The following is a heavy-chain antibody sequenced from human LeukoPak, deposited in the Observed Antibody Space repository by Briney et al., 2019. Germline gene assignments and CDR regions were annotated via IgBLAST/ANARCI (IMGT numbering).Heavy chain of an antibody. CDR3: AKFTSGHLDY. Sequence: SGESLTISGKGSRYSFTSYWIGWVRQMPGKGLEWMGIIYPGDSDTRYSPSFEGQVTLSADKSISTAYLQWSSLKASDTAMYYCAKFTSGHLDYWGQGTLVIVSS. D-gene: IGHD1-1*01. CDR1: RYSFTSYW. CDR2: IYPGDSDT. V-gene: IGHV5-51*01. J-gene: IGHJ4*02.